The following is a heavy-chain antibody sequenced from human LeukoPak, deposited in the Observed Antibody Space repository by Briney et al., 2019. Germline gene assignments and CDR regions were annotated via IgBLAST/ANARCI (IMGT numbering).Heavy chain of an antibody. CDR3: ARDVDANY. V-gene: IGHV3-7*01. D-gene: IGHD5-12*01. J-gene: IGHJ4*02. Sequence: GGSLRLSCAASGFSFSSYWMSWIRQVPGKGLEWVANIKEDGGEKHYVDSVKGRFTISRDNAMNSLFLQMNSLRAEDTALYYCARDVDANYWGQGALVTVSS. CDR2: IKEDGGEK. CDR1: GFSFSSYW.